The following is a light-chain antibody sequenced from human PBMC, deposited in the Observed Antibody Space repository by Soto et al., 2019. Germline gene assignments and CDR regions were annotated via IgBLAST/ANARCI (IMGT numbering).Light chain of an antibody. J-gene: IGKJ1*01. CDR2: AAS. V-gene: IGKV1-6*01. CDR1: QDIRDD. Sequence: AIQMTQSPSSLSASVGDRVTITCRASQDIRDDLGWYQHKRGKAPKVLIFAASSLQSGVPSRFSGSGSSTDFTLTISSLHADVFARYYCLQDYCYPRTLGQGTKVE. CDR3: LQDYCYPRT.